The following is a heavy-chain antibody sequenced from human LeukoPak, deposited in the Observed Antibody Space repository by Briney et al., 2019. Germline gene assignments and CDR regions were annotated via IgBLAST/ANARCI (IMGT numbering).Heavy chain of an antibody. CDR3: AKGRTNDY. J-gene: IGHJ4*02. CDR1: GFTFSAYA. Sequence: GGSLRLSCAASGFTFSAYAMSWVRQTPERGLEWVSAISDTGGNTFYADSVKGRFTISRDNSKNTLYLQMNSLRAEDTAIYYCAKGRTNDYWGQGTLVTVSS. V-gene: IGHV3-23*01. D-gene: IGHD1/OR15-1a*01. CDR2: ISDTGGNT.